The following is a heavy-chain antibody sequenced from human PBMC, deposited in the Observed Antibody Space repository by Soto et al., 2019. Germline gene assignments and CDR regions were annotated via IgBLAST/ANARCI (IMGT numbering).Heavy chain of an antibody. D-gene: IGHD1-1*01. J-gene: IGHJ5*02. CDR1: GFTFSSYE. CDR3: ARSHGPVQNWFDP. Sequence: GGSLRLSCAASGFTFSSYEMNWVRQAPGKGLEWVSYISSSGSTIYYADSVKGRFTISRDNAKNSLYLQMNSLRAEDMAVYYCARSHGPVQNWFDPWGQGTLVTVSS. V-gene: IGHV3-48*03. CDR2: ISSSGSTI.